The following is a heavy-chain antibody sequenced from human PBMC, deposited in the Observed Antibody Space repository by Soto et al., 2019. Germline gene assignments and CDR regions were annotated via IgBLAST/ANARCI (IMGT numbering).Heavy chain of an antibody. CDR1: GDSVTNYF. J-gene: IGHJ4*02. CDR2: SYHGGRT. CDR3: ARDPGYCTNGVCPIFDF. D-gene: IGHD2-8*01. Sequence: QVHLRESGPGLVKSSETLSLTCTVSGDSVTNYFWGWMRQPPGKGREGIGHSYHGGRTNYSPSLKSRVTMSLDSSRNQFSLNLSSATAADTAVYFCARDPGYCTNGVCPIFDFWGQGLLVAVSS. V-gene: IGHV4-59*02.